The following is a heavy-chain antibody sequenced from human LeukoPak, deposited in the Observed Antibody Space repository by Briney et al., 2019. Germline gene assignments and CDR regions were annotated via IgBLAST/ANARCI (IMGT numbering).Heavy chain of an antibody. CDR1: GGTFSSYA. D-gene: IGHD6-6*01. J-gene: IGHJ6*03. V-gene: IGHV1-69*05. CDR3: ARADEYSSPSEYYYYYMDV. Sequence: GASVKVSCKASGGTFSSYAISWVRQAPGQGPEWMGGIIPIFGTANYAQKFQGRVTITTDESTSTAYMELSSLRSEDTAVYYCARADEYSSPSEYYYYYMDVWGKGTTVTVSS. CDR2: IIPIFGTA.